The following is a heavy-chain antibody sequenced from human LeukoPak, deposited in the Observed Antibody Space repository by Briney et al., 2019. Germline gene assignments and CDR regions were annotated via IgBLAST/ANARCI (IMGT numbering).Heavy chain of an antibody. Sequence: GGSLRLSCAASRFTLSNYWMSWVRQAPGRGLEWVANIKQDGSETYYVDSVKGRFTISRDNAKNSLSLQMNSLRAEDTAVYYCARQRGSGCLDYWGRGTLVTVSS. D-gene: IGHD6-19*01. V-gene: IGHV3-7*01. CDR1: RFTLSNYW. CDR2: IKQDGSET. J-gene: IGHJ4*02. CDR3: ARQRGSGCLDY.